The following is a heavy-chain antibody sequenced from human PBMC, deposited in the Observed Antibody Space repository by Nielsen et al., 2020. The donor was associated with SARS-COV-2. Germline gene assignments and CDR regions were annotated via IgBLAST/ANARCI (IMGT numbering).Heavy chain of an antibody. CDR3: ASPCSGGSCYPY. D-gene: IGHD2-15*01. V-gene: IGHV1-69*15. J-gene: IGHJ4*02. CDR2: IIPIFGTA. Sequence: WVRQAPGQGLEWMGRIIPIFGTANYAQKFQGRVTVTADESTSTAYMELSSLRSEDTAVYYCASPCSGGSCYPYWGQGTLVTVSS.